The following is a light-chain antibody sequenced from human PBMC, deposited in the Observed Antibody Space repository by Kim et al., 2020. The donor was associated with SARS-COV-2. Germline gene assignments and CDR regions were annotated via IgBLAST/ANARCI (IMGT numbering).Light chain of an antibody. CDR2: DVT. Sequence: QSALTQPRSVSGSPGQSVTISCTGTSSDVGGYNYVPWYQQYSDKAPKLIIYDVTERPSGVPDRFSGFRSDNAASLTISGLQAEDEADYYCCSFEGSAPWVFGGGTQLTVL. J-gene: IGLJ3*02. V-gene: IGLV2-11*01. CDR1: SSDVGGYNY. CDR3: CSFEGSAPWV.